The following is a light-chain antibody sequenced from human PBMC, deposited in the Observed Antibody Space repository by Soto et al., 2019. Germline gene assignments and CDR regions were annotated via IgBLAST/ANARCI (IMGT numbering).Light chain of an antibody. J-gene: IGLJ3*02. Sequence: QSVLTQPPSVSAAPGQKVTISCSGSSSNIGSNTVNWYQQVPGTAPKLLIYGNHERPSGVPDRFSGSKSGTSASLAISGLQSEDEAEYYCAAGDDSLNGWVFGGGTQLTVL. V-gene: IGLV1-44*01. CDR1: SSNIGSNT. CDR3: AAGDDSLNGWV. CDR2: GNH.